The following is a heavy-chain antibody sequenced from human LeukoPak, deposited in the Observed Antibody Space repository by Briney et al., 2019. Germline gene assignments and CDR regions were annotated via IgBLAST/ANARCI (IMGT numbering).Heavy chain of an antibody. CDR1: GYLFRGYY. V-gene: IGHV1-2*06. J-gene: IGHJ4*02. Sequence: ASVKVSCKASGYLFRGYYMHWVRQAPGQGLEWMGRINPSSGDTNYAQKFQGRVTMTRDTSFSTAYMELRRLRSDDTAVYYCARASGWYYDYWGQGTLVTVSS. CDR3: ARASGWYYDY. CDR2: INPSSGDT. D-gene: IGHD6-19*01.